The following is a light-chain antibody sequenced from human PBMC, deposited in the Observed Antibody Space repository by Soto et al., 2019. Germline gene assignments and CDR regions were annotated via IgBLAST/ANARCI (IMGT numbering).Light chain of an antibody. Sequence: DFQMTQSPSSLSASVGDRVTITCRASQDISDHLAWYQHKPGKVPKLLIYEASTLQSGVPSRFSGGGFGTDLTLTISSLQPEDVATYYCQKYNRTPRTFGQGTKVELK. CDR3: QKYNRTPRT. CDR2: EAS. CDR1: QDISDH. J-gene: IGKJ1*01. V-gene: IGKV1-27*01.